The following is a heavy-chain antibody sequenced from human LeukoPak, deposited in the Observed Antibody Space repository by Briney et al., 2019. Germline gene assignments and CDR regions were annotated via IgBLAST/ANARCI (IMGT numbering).Heavy chain of an antibody. Sequence: GRSLRLSCAASGFTFDDYAIHWVRQAPGKGLEWVSGISWNSGSIGYADSVKGRFTISRDNAENSLYLQMNSLRAEDTALYYCAKDSPNQTGDFDYWGQGTLVTVSS. D-gene: IGHD7-27*01. CDR2: ISWNSGSI. V-gene: IGHV3-9*01. CDR1: GFTFDDYA. J-gene: IGHJ4*02. CDR3: AKDSPNQTGDFDY.